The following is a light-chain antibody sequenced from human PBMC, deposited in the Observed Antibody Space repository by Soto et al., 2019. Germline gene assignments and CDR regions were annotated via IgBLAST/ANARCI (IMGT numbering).Light chain of an antibody. CDR2: AAS. CDR3: QQYGNSPQT. CDR1: QTVSSIF. J-gene: IGKJ1*01. V-gene: IGKV3-20*01. Sequence: EIVLTQSPGTLSLSPGERATLSCRASQTVSSIFLAWYQQTPGQAPRLLIYAASSRATGIPDRFSGSGSGTDFTLTISRLEPEDFAVYYCQQYGNSPQTFGQGTKVDI.